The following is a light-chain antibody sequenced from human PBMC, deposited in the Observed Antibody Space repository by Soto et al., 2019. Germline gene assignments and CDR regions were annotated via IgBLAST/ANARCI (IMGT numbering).Light chain of an antibody. CDR3: QQYGSSPLT. V-gene: IGKV3-20*01. Sequence: EIVLTQSPGTLSLSPGEEATLSCRASQSVSNSYLAWYQQKPGQAPRLLIYDVASRASGIPDRFSGSGSGTDFTLTIRRLEPEDFVVYYCQQYGSSPLTFGGGTKVDIK. CDR2: DVA. CDR1: QSVSNSY. J-gene: IGKJ4*01.